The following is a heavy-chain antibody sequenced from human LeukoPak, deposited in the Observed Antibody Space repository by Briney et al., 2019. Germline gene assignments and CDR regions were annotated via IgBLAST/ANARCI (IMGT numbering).Heavy chain of an antibody. Sequence: ASVKVSCKVSGYTLTELSMHWVRQAPGKGLEWMGGFDPEDGETIYAQKFQGRVTMTEDTSTDTAYMELSSLRSEDTAVYYCATHLVGAHFSLFDYWGQGTLVTVSS. V-gene: IGHV1-24*01. CDR2: FDPEDGET. CDR1: GYTLTELS. J-gene: IGHJ4*02. CDR3: ATHLVGAHFSLFDY. D-gene: IGHD1-26*01.